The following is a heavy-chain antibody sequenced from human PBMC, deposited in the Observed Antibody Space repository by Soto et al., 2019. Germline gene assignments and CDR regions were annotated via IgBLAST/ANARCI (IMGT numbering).Heavy chain of an antibody. V-gene: IGHV4-4*02. CDR1: GVSLTSGNW. CDR3: ARFVYDTRLNYMYFDF. D-gene: IGHD3-10*01. CDR2: IFHDGTA. Sequence: PSETLSLTCAVSGVSLTSGNWWTWVRQSPQRGLEYIGEIFHDGTANYYPSFERRVALSVETSRNQFSLKLTSVTAADTAVYFCARFVYDTRLNYMYFDFWGPGTMVTVSS. J-gene: IGHJ4*02.